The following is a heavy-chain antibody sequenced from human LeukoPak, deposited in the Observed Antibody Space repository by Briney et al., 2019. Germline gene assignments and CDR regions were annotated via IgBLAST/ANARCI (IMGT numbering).Heavy chain of an antibody. CDR1: GFTFSSYS. D-gene: IGHD1-26*01. CDR2: ISSSSSYI. Sequence: GGSLRLSCAASGFTFSSYSMNWVRQAPGKGLEWVSSISSSSSYIYYADSVKGRFTIARDNAKNSLYLQMNSLRAEDTAVYYCARAGDGVGATIGYNYWGQGTLVTVSS. J-gene: IGHJ4*02. V-gene: IGHV3-21*01. CDR3: ARAGDGVGATIGYNY.